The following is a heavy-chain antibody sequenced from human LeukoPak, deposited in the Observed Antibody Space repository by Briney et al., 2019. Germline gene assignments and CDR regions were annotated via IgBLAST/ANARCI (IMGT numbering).Heavy chain of an antibody. V-gene: IGHV1-2*02. CDR2: INPNSGGT. CDR3: ARIAAAGTYYYYGMDV. CDR1: GYTFTGYY. D-gene: IGHD6-13*01. Sequence: VASVKVSCKASGYTFTGYYMHWVRQAPGQGLEWMGWINPNSGGTNYAQKFQGRVTITADKSTSTAYMELSSLRSEDTAVYYCARIAAAGTYYYYGMDVWGQGTTVTVSS. J-gene: IGHJ6*02.